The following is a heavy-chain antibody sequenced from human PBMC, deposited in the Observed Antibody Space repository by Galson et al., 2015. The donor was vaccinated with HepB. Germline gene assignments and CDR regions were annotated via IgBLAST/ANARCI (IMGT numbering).Heavy chain of an antibody. J-gene: IGHJ4*02. Sequence: SVKVSCKASGYNFINYGITWVRQAPGQGLEWMGWISAYNGDTQFARRLRGRLIMTTDTSTNTAYMELRSLRSDDTAVYYCARDFATVTGYCDFWGQGTLVTVSS. V-gene: IGHV1-18*01. CDR1: GYNFINYG. D-gene: IGHD6-19*01. CDR2: ISAYNGDT. CDR3: ARDFATVTGYCDF.